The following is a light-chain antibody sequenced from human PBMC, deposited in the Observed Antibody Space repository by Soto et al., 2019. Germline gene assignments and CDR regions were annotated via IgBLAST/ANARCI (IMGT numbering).Light chain of an antibody. CDR3: VSYTDINPLV. CDR1: SSDIGGYNY. J-gene: IGLJ2*01. V-gene: IGLV2-14*01. CDR2: EVS. Sequence: QSALTQPASVSGSPGQSIAISCTGTSSDIGGYNYVSWYQQHPGKAPKLIIYEVSNRPSGVSNRFSGSKSGNTASLTISGLHAEDEADYYCVSYTDINPLVFGGGTKLTVL.